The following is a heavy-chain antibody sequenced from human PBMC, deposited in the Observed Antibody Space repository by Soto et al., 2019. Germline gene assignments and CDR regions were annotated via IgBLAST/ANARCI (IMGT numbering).Heavy chain of an antibody. Sequence: QGELVQSGAEVKKPGASVKVSCKASGYTFPSSTISWLRQAPGQGLEWLGWINAYSGDRKFAQRFQGRVTMTTDTSTSTAYLELTSLTSDDTAIYYCASAHYGDSYYWGQGPLLTVSS. CDR2: INAYSGDR. J-gene: IGHJ4*02. CDR1: GYTFPSST. V-gene: IGHV1-18*01. CDR3: ASAHYGDSYY. D-gene: IGHD4-17*01.